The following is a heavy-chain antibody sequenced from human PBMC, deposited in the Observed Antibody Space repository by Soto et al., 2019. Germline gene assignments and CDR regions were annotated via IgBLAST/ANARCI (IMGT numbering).Heavy chain of an antibody. Sequence: QVQLQESGPGLVKPSETLSLTCTVSGASISSYYWSWIRQPPGKGLQWIGYIYYYSGSTNYNPSLQSRVTISVDMSKTQFSLRLSSVTAAGTAVYYCARSRGGYLGYWGQGTLVTVSS. D-gene: IGHD3-22*01. CDR1: GASISSYY. CDR2: IYYYSGST. J-gene: IGHJ4*02. CDR3: ARSRGGYLGY. V-gene: IGHV4-59*01.